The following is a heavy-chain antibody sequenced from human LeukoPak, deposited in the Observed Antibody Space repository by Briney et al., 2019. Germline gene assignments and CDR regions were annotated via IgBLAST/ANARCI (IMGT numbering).Heavy chain of an antibody. D-gene: IGHD3-9*01. CDR3: ARDQIPVLRYFDWLPPGWFDP. Sequence: PGGSLRLSCAASGFTFSSYAMSWVRQAPGKGLEWVAVISYDGSNKYYADSVKGRFTISRDNSKNTLYLQMNSLRAEDTAVYYCARDQIPVLRYFDWLPPGWFDPWGQGTLVTVSS. CDR1: GFTFSSYA. J-gene: IGHJ5*02. CDR2: ISYDGSNK. V-gene: IGHV3-30*04.